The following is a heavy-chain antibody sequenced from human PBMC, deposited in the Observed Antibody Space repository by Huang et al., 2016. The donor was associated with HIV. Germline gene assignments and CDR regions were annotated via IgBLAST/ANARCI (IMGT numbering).Heavy chain of an antibody. J-gene: IGHJ4*02. CDR1: GLTFSSEN. CDR3: ARGMGASWFAY. V-gene: IGHV3-48*02. D-gene: IGHD1-26*01. CDR2: SRKSRRPK. Sequence: EVQLVESGGGWVQPGGWLRLACAASGLTFSSENMTWVRQGPGKGLEWLYNSRKSRRPKYYADAVKGRFTISRDNAKNALCLKMNSLRDEDTAVYYCARGMGASWFAYWGQGALVTVSS.